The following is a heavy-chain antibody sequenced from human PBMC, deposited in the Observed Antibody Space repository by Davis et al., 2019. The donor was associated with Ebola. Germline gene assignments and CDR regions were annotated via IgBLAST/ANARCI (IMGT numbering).Heavy chain of an antibody. D-gene: IGHD3-3*01. Sequence: PGGSLRLSCAASGLSFSNYWMTWVRLAPGKGPEWVANIKQDGSEMYYVDSVKGRFTISRDNAKNSLYLQMNSLRAEDTALYYCAKGPLRFLEWLPADYWGQGTLVTVSS. CDR3: AKGPLRFLEWLPADY. J-gene: IGHJ4*02. CDR1: GLSFSNYW. V-gene: IGHV3-7*03. CDR2: IKQDGSEM.